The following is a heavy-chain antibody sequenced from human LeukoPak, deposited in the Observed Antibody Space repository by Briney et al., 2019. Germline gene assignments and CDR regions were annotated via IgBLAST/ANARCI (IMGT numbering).Heavy chain of an antibody. V-gene: IGHV3-53*01. D-gene: IGHD3-10*02. CDR1: GFTISSNY. CDR2: ISDGGST. Sequence: PGGSLRLSCAASGFTISSNYMNWVRQAPGKGLDWVSVISDGGSTYYADSVKGRFTISRDNAKNSLYLQMNSLRAEDTAVYYCAELGITMIGGVWGKGTTVTISS. J-gene: IGHJ6*04. CDR3: AELGITMIGGV.